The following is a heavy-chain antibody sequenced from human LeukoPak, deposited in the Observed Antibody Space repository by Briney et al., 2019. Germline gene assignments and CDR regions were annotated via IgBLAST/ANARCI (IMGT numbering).Heavy chain of an antibody. D-gene: IGHD6-13*01. CDR1: GFTFSSYW. V-gene: IGHV3-7*03. CDR2: IKQDGSEK. Sequence: LRLSCAASGFTFSSYWMSWVRQAPGKGLEWVANIKQDGSEKYYVDSVKGRFTISRDNAKNSLYLLMNSLRAEDTAVYYCAREAAGTLWYYGMDVWGQGTTVTVSS. CDR3: AREAAGTLWYYGMDV. J-gene: IGHJ6*02.